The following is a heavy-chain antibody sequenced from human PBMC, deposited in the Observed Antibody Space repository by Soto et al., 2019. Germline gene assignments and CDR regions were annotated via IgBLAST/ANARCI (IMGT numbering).Heavy chain of an antibody. CDR3: ARDSGNGLDYGDFDY. CDR1: GYTFTGYY. D-gene: IGHD4-17*01. V-gene: IGHV1-2*04. CDR2: INPNSGGT. J-gene: IGHJ4*02. Sequence: GASVKVSCKASGYTFTGYYMHWVRQAPGQGLEWMGWINPNSGGTNYAQKFQGWVTMTRDTSISTAYMELSRLRSDDTAVYYCARDSGNGLDYGDFDYWGQGTLVTVSS.